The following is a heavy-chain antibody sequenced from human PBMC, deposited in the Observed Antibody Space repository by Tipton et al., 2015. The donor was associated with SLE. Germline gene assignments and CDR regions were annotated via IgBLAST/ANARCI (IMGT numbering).Heavy chain of an antibody. CDR1: GFTFSSYD. CDR2: IWHDGSEK. CDR3: AKDATGVARYYFDY. J-gene: IGHJ4*02. V-gene: IGHV3-30*18. D-gene: IGHD3-9*01. Sequence: SLRLSCAASGFTFSSYDMHWVRQAPGKGLEWVAVIWHDGSEKYYSDSVRGRFTISRDNSKNTLHLQMNSLSAEDTAVYYCAKDATGVARYYFDYWGQGALVIVSS.